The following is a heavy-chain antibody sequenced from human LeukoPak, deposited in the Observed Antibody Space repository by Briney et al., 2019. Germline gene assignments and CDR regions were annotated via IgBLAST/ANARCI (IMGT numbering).Heavy chain of an antibody. CDR1: SGSISSYY. D-gene: IGHD4-23*01. V-gene: IGHV4-59*08. Sequence: PSETLSLTCTVSSGSISSYYWSWIRQPPGKGLEWLGYIYSSGTINFNPSLKSRLTMSVDTSKNQFSLKLSSVTAADTAVYYCARHGKGFDYWGQGTLVTVSA. CDR3: ARHGKGFDY. CDR2: IYSSGTI. J-gene: IGHJ4*02.